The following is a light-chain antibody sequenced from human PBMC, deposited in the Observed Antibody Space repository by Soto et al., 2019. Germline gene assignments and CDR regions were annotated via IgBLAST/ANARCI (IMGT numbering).Light chain of an antibody. J-gene: IGKJ5*01. Sequence: EIVLTQSPATLSLSPGERATLSCRASQSVSSYLAWYQQKPGQAPRLLIYDASNRATGIPARFSGSGFGTDFTLTISSLEREDFAVYYCQQRRNWPSITFGQGTRLEIK. CDR2: DAS. V-gene: IGKV3-11*01. CDR1: QSVSSY. CDR3: QQRRNWPSIT.